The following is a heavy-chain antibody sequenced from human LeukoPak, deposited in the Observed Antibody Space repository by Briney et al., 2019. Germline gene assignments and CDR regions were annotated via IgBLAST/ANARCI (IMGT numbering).Heavy chain of an antibody. D-gene: IGHD2-2*01. CDR1: GESIRSSNW. CDR2: IYHSGTT. V-gene: IGHV4-4*02. Sequence: SETLSLTCTVSGESIRSSNWWSWVRQPPGKGLEWIGEIYHSGTTNYNPSLKSRVTISFATSTNQFFLDLSPVTAADTAVYYCSNKVYCSTTSCHPAGYWGLGSLVTVSS. J-gene: IGHJ4*02. CDR3: SNKVYCSTTSCHPAGY.